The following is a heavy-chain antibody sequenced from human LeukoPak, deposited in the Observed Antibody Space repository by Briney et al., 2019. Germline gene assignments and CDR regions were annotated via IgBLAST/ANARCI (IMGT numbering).Heavy chain of an antibody. CDR1: GYTSTGYY. Sequence: ASVKVSCKASGYTSTGYYMHWVRQAPGQGLEWMGWINPNSGGTNYAQKFQGRVTMTRDTSISTAYMELSRLRSDDTAVYYCARDRDYYDSSGYYYVDAFDIWGQGTMVTVSS. CDR3: ARDRDYYDSSGYYYVDAFDI. CDR2: INPNSGGT. J-gene: IGHJ3*02. V-gene: IGHV1-2*02. D-gene: IGHD3-22*01.